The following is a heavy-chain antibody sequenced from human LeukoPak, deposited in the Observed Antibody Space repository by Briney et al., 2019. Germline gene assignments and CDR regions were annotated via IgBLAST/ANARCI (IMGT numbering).Heavy chain of an antibody. CDR3: AAGHVTIFRVVDPYFDY. CDR2: ISGSGGST. Sequence: GGSLRLSCAASGFTFSSYAMSWVRQAPGKGLEWVSAISGSGGSTYYADSVKGRFTISRDNSKNTLYLQMNSLRAEDTAVYYCAAGHVTIFRVVDPYFDYWGQGTLATVSS. J-gene: IGHJ4*02. V-gene: IGHV3-23*01. D-gene: IGHD3-3*01. CDR1: GFTFSSYA.